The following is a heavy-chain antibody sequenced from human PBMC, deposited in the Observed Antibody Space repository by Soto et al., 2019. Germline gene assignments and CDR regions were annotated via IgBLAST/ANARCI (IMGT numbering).Heavy chain of an antibody. V-gene: IGHV1-69*06. CDR2: IIPIFGTA. J-gene: IGHJ6*02. Sequence: GASVKVSCKASGGTFSSYAISWVRQAPGQGLEWMGGIIPIFGTANYAQKFQGRVTITADKSTGTAYMELSSLRSEDTAVYYCASPVRPLGKYYYYYGMDVWGQGTTVTVSS. CDR1: GGTFSSYA. D-gene: IGHD6-6*01. CDR3: ASPVRPLGKYYYYYGMDV.